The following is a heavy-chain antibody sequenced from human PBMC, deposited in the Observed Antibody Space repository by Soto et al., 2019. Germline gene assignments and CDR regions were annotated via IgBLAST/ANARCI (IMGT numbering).Heavy chain of an antibody. Sequence: GGSLRLSCAASGFTFSSYGMHWVRQAPGKGLEWVAVISYDGSNKYYADSVKGRFTISRDNAKNSLYLQMNSLRAEDTAVYYCARGAYGSGSGGFFYYYYGMDVWGQGTTVTVSS. CDR2: ISYDGSNK. J-gene: IGHJ6*02. CDR3: ARGAYGSGSGGFFYYYYGMDV. D-gene: IGHD3-10*01. CDR1: GFTFSSYG. V-gene: IGHV3-30*03.